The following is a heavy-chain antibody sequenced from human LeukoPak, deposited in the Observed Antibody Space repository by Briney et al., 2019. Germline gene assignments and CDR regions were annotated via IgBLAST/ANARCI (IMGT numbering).Heavy chain of an antibody. CDR3: ARGARNCGSTSCYSYFDY. Sequence: ASVKVSCKASGYTFTNYAIHWVRQAPGQRLEWMGWSNAGNGDTKYPHKFQGRVTLTRDTSASTAYMELSSLRSEDMAMYYCARGARNCGSTSCYSYFDYWGQGSLVTVSS. D-gene: IGHD2-2*01. CDR1: GYTFTNYA. J-gene: IGHJ4*02. CDR2: SNAGNGDT. V-gene: IGHV1-3*02.